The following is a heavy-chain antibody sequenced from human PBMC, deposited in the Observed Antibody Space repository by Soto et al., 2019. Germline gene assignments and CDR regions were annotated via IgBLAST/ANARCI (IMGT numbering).Heavy chain of an antibody. V-gene: IGHV4-39*01. CDR1: GGSISSSNYY. Sequence: PSETLSLTCTVSGGSISSSNYYWGWIRQPPGKGLEWLGSMHYSGSPYYNPSLKSRVAISVDTSQNQFSLKVSSVIAADTAVYLCARHRRGYQDTAHPRWFESWGQGILVTVYS. J-gene: IGHJ5*01. CDR2: MHYSGSP. CDR3: ARHRRGYQDTAHPRWFES. D-gene: IGHD5-18*01.